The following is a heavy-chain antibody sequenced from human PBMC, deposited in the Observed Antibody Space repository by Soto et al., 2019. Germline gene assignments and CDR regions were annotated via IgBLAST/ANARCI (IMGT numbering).Heavy chain of an antibody. V-gene: IGHV4-61*03. CDR2: TSNSGSA. CDR1: GVSVNSGTDY. Sequence: SETLSLTCTVSGVSVNSGTDYWTWIRQPPGKGLEWIGYTSNSGSAKYNPSLKSRVTITTDTSTDHFSLKLTSVTAADTAVYYCATVRCLSEYGILTCYCIFDQWGRGTLVTVSS. D-gene: IGHD3-9*01. CDR3: ATVRCLSEYGILTCYCIFDQ. J-gene: IGHJ4*02.